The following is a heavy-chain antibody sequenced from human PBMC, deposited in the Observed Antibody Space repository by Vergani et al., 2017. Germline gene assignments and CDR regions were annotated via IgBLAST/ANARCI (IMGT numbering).Heavy chain of an antibody. D-gene: IGHD1-1*01. V-gene: IGHV4-61*02. CDR1: GASINNDFYY. CDR2: IYVSGIT. Sequence: QVQLQESGPGLVKPSQTLSLTCTVSGASINNDFYYWHWIRQPAGKGLEWIGRIYVSGITDYNSSLQSRVSMSVDTSKNQFSLTLTSVTAADTAIYYCAKGGWNYWFDSWGQGTLVIVS. J-gene: IGHJ5*01. CDR3: AKGGWNYWFDS.